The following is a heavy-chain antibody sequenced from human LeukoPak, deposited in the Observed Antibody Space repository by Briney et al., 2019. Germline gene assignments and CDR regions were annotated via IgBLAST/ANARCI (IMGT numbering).Heavy chain of an antibody. CDR1: GGSISSSSYY. D-gene: IGHD6-13*01. J-gene: IGHJ4*02. V-gene: IGHV4-39*07. CDR2: IYYSGST. Sequence: PSETLSLTCTVSGGSISSSSYYWGWIRQPPGKGLEWIGRIYYSGSTYYNPSLKSRVTISVDTSKNQFSLKLSSVTAADTAVYYCARNVASSSSWYGPDYFDYWGQGTLVTVSS. CDR3: ARNVASSSSWYGPDYFDY.